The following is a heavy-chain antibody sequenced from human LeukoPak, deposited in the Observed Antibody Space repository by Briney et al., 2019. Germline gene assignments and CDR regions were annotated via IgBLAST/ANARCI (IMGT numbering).Heavy chain of an antibody. J-gene: IGHJ5*02. CDR3: AKGKYSSSESWFDP. CDR2: ISWNSGSI. CDR1: GFTFDDYA. Sequence: SLRLFCAASGFTFDDYAMHWVRQAPGKGLEWVSGISWNSGSIGFADSVKGRFTTSRDNAKNSLYLQMNSLRAEDTALYYCAKGKYSSSESWFDPWGQGTLVTVSS. D-gene: IGHD6-6*01. V-gene: IGHV3-9*01.